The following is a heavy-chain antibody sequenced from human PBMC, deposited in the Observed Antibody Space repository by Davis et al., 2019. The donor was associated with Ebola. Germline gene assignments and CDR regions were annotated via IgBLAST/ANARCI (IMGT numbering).Heavy chain of an antibody. CDR3: ARGSGHSGWVYKY. CDR1: GFTFSSYW. CDR2: IKQDGSEK. Sequence: GGSLRLSCAASGFTFSSYWMSWVRQAPGKGLEWVANIKQDGSEKYYVDSVKGRFTISRDNAKNSLYLQMNSLSAEDTAVYYCARGSGHSGWVYKYWGQGTLVTVSS. V-gene: IGHV3-7*01. D-gene: IGHD6-19*01. J-gene: IGHJ4*02.